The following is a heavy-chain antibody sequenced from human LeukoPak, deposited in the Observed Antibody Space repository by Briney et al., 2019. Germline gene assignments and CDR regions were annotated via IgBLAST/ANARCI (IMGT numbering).Heavy chain of an antibody. CDR3: ARGVRRDY. CDR1: GFTFSSYS. V-gene: IGHV3-48*01. J-gene: IGHJ4*02. CDR2: ISSSSSTI. Sequence: GGSLRFSCAASGFTFSSYSMNWVRQAPGKGLEWVSYISSSSSTIYYADSVKGRFTISRDNAKNSLYLQMNSLRAEDTAVYYCARGVRRDYWGQGTLVTVSS.